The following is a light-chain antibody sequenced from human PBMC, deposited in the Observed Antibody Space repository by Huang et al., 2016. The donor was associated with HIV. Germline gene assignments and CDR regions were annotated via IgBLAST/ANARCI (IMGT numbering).Light chain of an antibody. CDR1: QAIRTY. V-gene: IGKV1-39*01. J-gene: IGKJ5*01. CDR2: DVS. CDR3: QQSYSALIT. Sequence: IQLTQSPTSLSASVGDRVTIACRASQAIRTYLNWFQQKPGIAPKLLISDVSYLHTGLPSRFIGSGSGTEFTLTIRGLQFDDFATYFCQQSYSALITFGQGTRLEIK.